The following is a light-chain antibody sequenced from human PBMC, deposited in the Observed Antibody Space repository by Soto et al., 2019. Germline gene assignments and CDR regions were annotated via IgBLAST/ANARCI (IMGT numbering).Light chain of an antibody. CDR2: WAS. CDR1: QSVLNSSNKKNY. Sequence: DIFMTQSRDSLAVSLGERATINCKSSQSVLNSSNKKNYLAWYQQRPGQPPKLLIYWASTRESGVPDRFSGSGSGTDFSLTISSLQAEDVEVYYCQQHYSGRTFGQGTKVDIK. V-gene: IGKV4-1*01. J-gene: IGKJ1*01. CDR3: QQHYSGRT.